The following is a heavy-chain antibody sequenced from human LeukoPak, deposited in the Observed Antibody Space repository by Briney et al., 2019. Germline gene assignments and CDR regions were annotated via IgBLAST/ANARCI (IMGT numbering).Heavy chain of an antibody. CDR2: IKGDGTET. J-gene: IGHJ4*02. Sequence: GGSLRLSCAASGFIFSTHWMNWVRHPPGKGREWVAIIKGDGTETLYADSVKGRFTISRDNTKSSLYLQINSLRAEDTAVYYCVGGGGWLPDFWGQGVMVTVSS. V-gene: IGHV3-7*01. CDR1: GFIFSTHW. CDR3: VGGGGWLPDF. D-gene: IGHD6-19*01.